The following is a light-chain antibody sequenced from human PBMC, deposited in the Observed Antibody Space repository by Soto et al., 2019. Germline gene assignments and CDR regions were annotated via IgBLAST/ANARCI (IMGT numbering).Light chain of an antibody. V-gene: IGKV1-5*03. J-gene: IGKJ1*01. CDR3: QQYDSFPRT. CDR1: QSINNW. Sequence: DIQMTQSPSTLSASVGDRVTITCRASQSINNWLAWYQQKPGKAPKLFIFNASTLESGVPSRFSGSGSGTEFTLSISSLQPDDFATYFCQQYDSFPRTFGQGTKVEIK. CDR2: NAS.